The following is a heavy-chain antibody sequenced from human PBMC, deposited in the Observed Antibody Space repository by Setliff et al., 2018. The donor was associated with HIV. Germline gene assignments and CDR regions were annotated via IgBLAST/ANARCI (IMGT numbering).Heavy chain of an antibody. J-gene: IGHJ5*01. CDR2: IYHSGST. V-gene: IGHV4-38-2*02. D-gene: IGHD1-7*01. CDR3: ARVRLELRQYWFDS. CDR1: GYSISSGYY. Sequence: SETLSLTCTVSGYSISSGYYWGWIRQPPGKGLEWIGSIYHSGSTYYNPSLKSRVTISVDTSKNQFSVKLNSVTAADTAVYYCARVRLELRQYWFDSWGQGSPVTVSS.